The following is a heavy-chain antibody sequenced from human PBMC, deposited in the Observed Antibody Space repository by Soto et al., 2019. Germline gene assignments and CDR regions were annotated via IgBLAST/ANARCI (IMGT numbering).Heavy chain of an antibody. Sequence: QVQLVQSGAEVKKHGASVKVSCKASGYTFSIYAIHWVRQTPGHRLEGMVWIIAGSGNTKYSQKFPGRVTITSDPYASTAYIELTSLTSEDTAVYYCARGGIGTSLYFYMVVWGKGTTVTVSS. J-gene: IGHJ6*03. V-gene: IGHV1-3*01. CDR3: ARGGIGTSLYFYMVV. CDR2: IIAGSGNT. CDR1: GYTFSIYA. D-gene: IGHD1-1*01.